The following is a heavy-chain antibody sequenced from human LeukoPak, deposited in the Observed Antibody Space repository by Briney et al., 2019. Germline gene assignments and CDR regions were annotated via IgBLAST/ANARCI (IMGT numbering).Heavy chain of an antibody. CDR2: IIPIFGTA. Sequence: SVKVSCKASGGTISSSAISWVRQAPGQGLEWMGGIIPIFGTANYAQKFQGRVTITTDESTSTAYMELSSLRSEDTAVYHCARDLVAAAGTWFDPWGQGTLVTVSS. CDR3: ARDLVAAAGTWFDP. D-gene: IGHD6-13*01. CDR1: GGTISSSA. V-gene: IGHV1-69*05. J-gene: IGHJ5*02.